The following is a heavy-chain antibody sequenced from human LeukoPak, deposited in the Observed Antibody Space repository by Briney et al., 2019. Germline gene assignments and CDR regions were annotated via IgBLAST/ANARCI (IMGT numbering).Heavy chain of an antibody. D-gene: IGHD6-19*01. V-gene: IGHV1-18*04. Sequence: ASVKVSCKASGYTFTSYGISWVRQAPGQGLEWMGWISAYNGNTNYARKLQGRVTMTTDTSTSTAYMELRSLKSDDTAVYYCARVQYSGGWYNDAFDIWGQGTMVTVSS. CDR3: ARVQYSGGWYNDAFDI. J-gene: IGHJ3*02. CDR2: ISAYNGNT. CDR1: GYTFTSYG.